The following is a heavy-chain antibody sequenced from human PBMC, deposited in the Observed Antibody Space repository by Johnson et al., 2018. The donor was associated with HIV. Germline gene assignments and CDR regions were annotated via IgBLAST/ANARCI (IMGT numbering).Heavy chain of an antibody. Sequence: QLVESGGGVVQPGRSLRLSCAASGFTFSSYAMHWVRQAPGKGLEWVAVISYDGSNKYYADSVKGRFTISRDNPKNTLYLQMNSLRAEDTAVYYCARFSSSWYGRGRAGAFDIWGQGTMVTVSS. CDR2: ISYDGSNK. CDR1: GFTFSSYA. CDR3: ARFSSSWYGRGRAGAFDI. D-gene: IGHD6-13*01. J-gene: IGHJ3*02. V-gene: IGHV3-30*14.